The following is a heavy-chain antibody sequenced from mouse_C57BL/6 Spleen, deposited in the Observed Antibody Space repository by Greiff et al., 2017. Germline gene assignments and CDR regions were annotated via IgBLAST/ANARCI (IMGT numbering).Heavy chain of an antibody. Sequence: VQLQQSGAELVKPGASVKMSCKASGYTFTSYWITWVKQRPGQGLEWIGDIYPGSGSTNYNEKFKSKATLTVDTSSSTAYMQLSSLTSEDSAVYYCATFYYYGNYLYYAMDYWGQGTSVTVSS. J-gene: IGHJ4*01. D-gene: IGHD2-1*01. CDR2: IYPGSGST. V-gene: IGHV1-55*01. CDR1: GYTFTSYW. CDR3: ATFYYYGNYLYYAMDY.